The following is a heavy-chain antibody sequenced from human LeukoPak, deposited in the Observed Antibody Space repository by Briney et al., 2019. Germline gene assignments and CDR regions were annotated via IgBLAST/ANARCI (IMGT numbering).Heavy chain of an antibody. J-gene: IGHJ5*02. CDR2: IYYSGST. V-gene: IGHV4-34*01. CDR3: ARLSIFGVATFDP. CDR1: GGPFSGYY. Sequence: SETLSLTCAVYGGPFSGYYWSWIRQPPGKGLEWIGSIYYSGSTYYNPSPKSRVTISVDTSKNQFSLKLSSVTAADTAVYYCARLSIFGVATFDPWGQGTLVTVSS. D-gene: IGHD3-3*01.